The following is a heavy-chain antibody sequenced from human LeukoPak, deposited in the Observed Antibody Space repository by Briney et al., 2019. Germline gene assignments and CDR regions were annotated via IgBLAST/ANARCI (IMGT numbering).Heavy chain of an antibody. CDR1: GYTFTSYG. D-gene: IGHD2/OR15-2a*01. CDR2: ISAYNGNT. V-gene: IGHV1-18*01. CDR3: ARPSRIADAFDI. J-gene: IGHJ3*02. Sequence: ASVKVSCKASGYTFTSYGISWARQAPGQGLEWMGWISAYNGNTNYAQKLQGRVTMTTDTSTSTAYMELRSLRSDDTAVYYCARPSRIADAFDIWGQGTMVTVSS.